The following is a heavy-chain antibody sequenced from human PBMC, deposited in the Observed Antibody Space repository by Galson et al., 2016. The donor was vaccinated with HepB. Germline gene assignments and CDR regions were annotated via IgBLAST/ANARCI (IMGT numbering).Heavy chain of an antibody. D-gene: IGHD3-16*01. CDR2: TYYRSKWIN. V-gene: IGHV6-1*01. Sequence: CAISGDSVPSNSAAWNWIRSSPSRGLEWLGRTYYRSKWINDYAESVKSRITTNADTSKNQFSLHLNSVTPEDTSGYYCARVGRTAYGMDVWGQGTTVTVSS. J-gene: IGHJ6*02. CDR1: GDSVPSNSAA. CDR3: ARVGRTAYGMDV.